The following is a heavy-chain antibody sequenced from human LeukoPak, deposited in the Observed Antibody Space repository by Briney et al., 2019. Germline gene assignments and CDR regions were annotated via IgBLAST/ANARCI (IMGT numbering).Heavy chain of an antibody. V-gene: IGHV4-59*01. CDR3: ARGYGRYFDY. CDR2: IYYTGTT. CDR1: NGSISSFY. Sequence: PSETLSLTCTVSNGSISSFYWTWIRQPPGKGLEWIGYIYYTGTTDYNPSLKSRVTISADTSKNQFSLKLSSVTAADTAVYYCARGYGRYFDYWGQGTLVTVSS. D-gene: IGHD5-18*01. J-gene: IGHJ4*02.